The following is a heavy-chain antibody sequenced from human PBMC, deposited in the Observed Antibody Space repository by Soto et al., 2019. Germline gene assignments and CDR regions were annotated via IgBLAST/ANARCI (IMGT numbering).Heavy chain of an antibody. Sequence: QVQLQESGPGLVKPSETLSLTCTVSGGSISSYYWSWIRQPPGKGLEWIGYIYYSGSTNYNPSLKSRVTISADTSKNQFSLKLSSVTAADTAVYYCARHSNFDWRYYFDYWGQGTLVTVSS. CDR3: ARHSNFDWRYYFDY. CDR2: IYYSGST. V-gene: IGHV4-59*08. CDR1: GGSISSYY. D-gene: IGHD3-9*01. J-gene: IGHJ4*02.